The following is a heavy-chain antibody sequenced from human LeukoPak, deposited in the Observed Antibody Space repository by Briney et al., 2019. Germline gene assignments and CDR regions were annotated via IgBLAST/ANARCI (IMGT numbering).Heavy chain of an antibody. CDR3: ARRSTMTYYAMDV. V-gene: IGHV3-48*04. D-gene: IGHD5/OR15-5a*01. Sequence: GGSLRLSCTASGFTFSTYSMNWVRQAPGKGLEWVSCITTSGTTTYYADSVKGRFTISRDNARNSLYLQMNSLRAEDTAVYYCARRSTMTYYAMDVWGQGTTVTVSS. J-gene: IGHJ6*02. CDR2: ITTSGTTT. CDR1: GFTFSTYS.